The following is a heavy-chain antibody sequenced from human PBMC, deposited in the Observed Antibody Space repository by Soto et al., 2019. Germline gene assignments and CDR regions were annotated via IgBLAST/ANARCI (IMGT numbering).Heavy chain of an antibody. Sequence: GASGQVSCKASRGTFSSYAISWVRQAPGQGLEWMGGIIPIFGTANYAQKFQGRVTITADESTSTAYMELSSLRSEDTAVYYCATRKRGFQYYYDSSGYAPGTGYYFDYWGQGTLVTVSS. D-gene: IGHD3-22*01. CDR3: ATRKRGFQYYYDSSGYAPGTGYYFDY. CDR2: IIPIFGTA. CDR1: RGTFSSYA. J-gene: IGHJ4*02. V-gene: IGHV1-69*13.